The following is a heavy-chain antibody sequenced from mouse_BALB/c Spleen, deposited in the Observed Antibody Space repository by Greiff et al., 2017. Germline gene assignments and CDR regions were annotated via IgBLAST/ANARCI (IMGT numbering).Heavy chain of an antibody. CDR1: GYSFTGYY. D-gene: IGHD2-2*01. J-gene: IGHJ4*01. CDR3: ARGVRTDYAMDY. CDR2: INPYNGAT. V-gene: IGHV1-26*01. Sequence: EVQLQQSGPELVKPGASVKISCKASGYSFTGYYMHWVKQSHVKSLEWIGRINPYNGATSYNQNFKDKASLTVDKSSSTAYMELHSLTSEDSAVYYCARGVRTDYAMDYWGQGTSVTVSS.